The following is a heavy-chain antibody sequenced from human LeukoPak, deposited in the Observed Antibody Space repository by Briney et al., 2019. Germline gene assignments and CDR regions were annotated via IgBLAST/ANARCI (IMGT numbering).Heavy chain of an antibody. Sequence: GGSLRLSCAASGFTFSSYAMTWVRQAPGKGLEWVSAITGSGGSTYYADSVKGRFTISRDNSKNTLYLQMNSLRAEDTAVYYCARRAGAYSHPYDYWGQGTLVTVSS. CDR2: ITGSGGST. CDR3: ARRAGAYSHPYDY. J-gene: IGHJ4*02. D-gene: IGHD4/OR15-4a*01. CDR1: GFTFSSYA. V-gene: IGHV3-23*01.